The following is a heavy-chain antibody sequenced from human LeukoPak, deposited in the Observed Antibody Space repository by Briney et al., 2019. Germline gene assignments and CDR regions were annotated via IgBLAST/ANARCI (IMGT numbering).Heavy chain of an antibody. CDR3: ARFAGSGSYYIDY. V-gene: IGHV3-7*03. D-gene: IGHD3-10*01. CDR1: GFVFGHSW. CDR2: INLDGSEI. Sequence: SGGSLRLSCEASGFVFGHSWMSWVRQAPGKGLEWVANINLDGSEINYLDSLTGRLTISRDNAKDSLYLQMNGLRAEDTAVYYCARFAGSGSYYIDYWGQGTLITVSS. J-gene: IGHJ4*02.